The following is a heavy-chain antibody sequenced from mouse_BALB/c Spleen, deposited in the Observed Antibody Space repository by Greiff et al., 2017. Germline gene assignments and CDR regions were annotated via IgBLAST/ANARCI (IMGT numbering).Heavy chain of an antibody. Sequence: EVQLKESGGGLVKPGGSLKLSCAASGFTFSDYYMYWVRQTPEKRLEWVATISDGGSYTYYPDSVKGRFTISRDNAKNNLYLQMSSLKFEDTAMYYCARDASYGSPWYFDVWGAGTTVTVSS. V-gene: IGHV5-4*02. J-gene: IGHJ1*01. D-gene: IGHD1-1*01. CDR1: GFTFSDYY. CDR3: ARDASYGSPWYFDV. CDR2: ISDGGSYT.